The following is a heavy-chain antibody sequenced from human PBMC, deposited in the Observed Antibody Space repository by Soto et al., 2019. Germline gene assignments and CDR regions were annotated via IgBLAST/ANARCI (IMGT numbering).Heavy chain of an antibody. J-gene: IGHJ4*02. CDR3: ARAQGSGFLVS. Sequence: SENLSLTCTVSGGSISSGEYYWSWIRQPPGKGLEWIGYIYYSGSTYYNPSLKSRVTISVDTSKNQFSLKLSSVTAADTAVYYCARAQGSGFLVSWGQGTLVTVSS. CDR2: IYYSGST. CDR1: GGSISSGEYY. D-gene: IGHD3-10*01. V-gene: IGHV4-30-4*01.